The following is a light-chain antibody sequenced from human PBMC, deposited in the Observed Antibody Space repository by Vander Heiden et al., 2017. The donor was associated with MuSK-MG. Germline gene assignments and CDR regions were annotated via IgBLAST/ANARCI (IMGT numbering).Light chain of an antibody. CDR1: QSISSY. CDR3: QQSDSTPLT. Sequence: DIQMTQSPSSLSASVGDRVTITCRASQSISSYLNWYQQKPGKAPKLLIYAASSLQSRVPSRFSGSGSLSDFTLSISSLQPEDFATHYCQQSDSTPLTFGEGTKVEIK. CDR2: AAS. V-gene: IGKV1-39*01. J-gene: IGKJ2*01.